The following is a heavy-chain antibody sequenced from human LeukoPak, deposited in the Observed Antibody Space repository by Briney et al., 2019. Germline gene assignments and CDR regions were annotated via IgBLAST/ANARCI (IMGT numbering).Heavy chain of an antibody. J-gene: IGHJ4*02. CDR2: ISAYNGNT. Sequence: GASVKVPCKASGYTFTSYGISWVRQAPGQGLEWMGWISAYNGNTNYAQKLQGRVTMTTDTSTSTAYMELRSLRSDDTAVYYCARDGGGYYDSSGYYYEDWGQGTLVTVSS. V-gene: IGHV1-18*01. CDR1: GYTFTSYG. D-gene: IGHD3-22*01. CDR3: ARDGGGYYDSSGYYYED.